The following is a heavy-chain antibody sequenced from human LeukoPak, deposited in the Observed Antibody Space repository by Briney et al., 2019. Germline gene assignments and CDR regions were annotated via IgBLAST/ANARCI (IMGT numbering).Heavy chain of an antibody. J-gene: IGHJ5*02. CDR3: ASGWYSSGWYRGYNWFDP. D-gene: IGHD6-19*01. CDR2: IIPIPGIA. V-gene: IGHV1-69*02. CDR1: GGTFSSYT. Sequence: SVKVSCKASGGTFSSYTISWVRQTPGQGLEWMGRIIPIPGIANYAQKFQGRVTITADKSTSTAYMELSSLRSEDTAVYYCASGWYSSGWYRGYNWFDPWGQGTLVTVSS.